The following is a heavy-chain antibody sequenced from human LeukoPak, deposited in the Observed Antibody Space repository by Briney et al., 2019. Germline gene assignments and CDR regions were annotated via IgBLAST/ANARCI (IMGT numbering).Heavy chain of an antibody. Sequence: GGSLRLSCAASGFTFRSYDMHWVRQATGKGLEWVSGIGTAGEIYYPGSVKGRFTISRENAKNSLYLQINSLRAGDTAVYYCARAAYSSTWYSRYFDLWGRGTLVTVSS. CDR3: ARAAYSSTWYSRYFDL. CDR1: GFTFRSYD. J-gene: IGHJ2*01. D-gene: IGHD6-13*01. V-gene: IGHV3-13*01. CDR2: IGTAGEI.